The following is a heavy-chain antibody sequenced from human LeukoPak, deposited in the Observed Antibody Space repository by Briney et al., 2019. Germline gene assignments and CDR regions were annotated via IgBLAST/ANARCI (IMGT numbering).Heavy chain of an antibody. CDR3: ARVTVAGTEFDY. CDR2: IKPDGSAE. J-gene: IGHJ4*02. CDR1: GFTFSSNW. V-gene: IGHV3-7*01. D-gene: IGHD6-19*01. Sequence: GGSLRLSCATSGFTFSSNWMSWVRHVPGRGLDWVANIKPDGSAEYYAASVKGRFTVSRDNAKNSLYLQMSSLRVEDTAVYYCARVTVAGTEFDYWGQGTLVTVSS.